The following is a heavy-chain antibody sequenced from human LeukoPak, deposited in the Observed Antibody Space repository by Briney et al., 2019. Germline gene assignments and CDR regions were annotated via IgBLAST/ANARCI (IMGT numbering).Heavy chain of an antibody. D-gene: IGHD1-14*01. Sequence: PGGSLRLSCAASGFTVSSNYMSWVRQAPGKGLEWVSVIYSGGSTYYADSVKGRFTISRDNSKNAMYLQINNLRAEDTAVYYCARPDRHWGQGTLVTVSS. J-gene: IGHJ4*02. CDR3: ARPDRH. V-gene: IGHV3-53*01. CDR1: GFTVSSNY. CDR2: IYSGGST.